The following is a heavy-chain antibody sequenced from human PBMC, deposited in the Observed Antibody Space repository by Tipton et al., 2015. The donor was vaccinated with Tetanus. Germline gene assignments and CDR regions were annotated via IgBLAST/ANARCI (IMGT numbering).Heavy chain of an antibody. CDR1: GASINAGGYL. CDR2: IYYTALT. Sequence: LRLSCTVSGASINAGGYLWTWVRQRPGKGLEWIGNIYYTALTSYTPSLSSRVTISVDSFKNHFSLNLTSVTAADTAVYFCARGLPREPFYLDYWGQGEQVTVSS. D-gene: IGHD1-26*01. CDR3: ARGLPREPFYLDY. V-gene: IGHV4-31*02. J-gene: IGHJ4*02.